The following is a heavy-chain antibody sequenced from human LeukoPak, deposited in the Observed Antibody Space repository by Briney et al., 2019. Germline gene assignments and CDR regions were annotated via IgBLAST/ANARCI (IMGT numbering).Heavy chain of an antibody. CDR2: ISNDGNNK. V-gene: IGHV3-30*03. Sequence: GGSLRLSCAASGFTFSSYGMHWVRQAPGKGLEWVAVISNDGNNKYYADSVKGRFTISRDNSKNTLFLQMNSLRAEDTAVYYCARSVVPAAIYYGMDVWGQGTTVTVSS. D-gene: IGHD2-2*01. CDR3: ARSVVPAAIYYGMDV. J-gene: IGHJ6*02. CDR1: GFTFSSYG.